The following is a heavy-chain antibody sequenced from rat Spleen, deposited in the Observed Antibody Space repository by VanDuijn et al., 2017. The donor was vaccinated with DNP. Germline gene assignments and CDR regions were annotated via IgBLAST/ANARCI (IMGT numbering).Heavy chain of an antibody. CDR1: GFSLTSYS. J-gene: IGHJ2*01. CDR2: MSSGGST. V-gene: IGHV2-6*01. Sequence: QVQLKESGPGLVQPSQTLSLTCTVSGFSLTSYSVAWIRQPPEKGLEWIAAMSSGGSTYYNSLLRSRLSISRDTSKSQVFLKMNSLQTEDTAMYFCARSDYSDGTFYYGYFDFWGQGVMVTVSS. D-gene: IGHD1-12*02. CDR3: ARSDYSDGTFYYGYFDF.